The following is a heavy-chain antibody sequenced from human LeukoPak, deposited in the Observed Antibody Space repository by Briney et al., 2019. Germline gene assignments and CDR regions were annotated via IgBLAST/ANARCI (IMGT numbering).Heavy chain of an antibody. CDR1: GYIFTGYY. CDR3: ARSQDYGSGSYYGQFDY. D-gene: IGHD3-10*01. Sequence: ASVKVSCKASGYIFTGYYIHWVRQAPGQGLEWMGIINPSGGSTNHAQKFQGRVTMTRDTSTSTVYMELSSLRSEDTAVYYCARSQDYGSGSYYGQFDYWGQGTLVTVSS. V-gene: IGHV1-46*01. CDR2: INPSGGST. J-gene: IGHJ4*02.